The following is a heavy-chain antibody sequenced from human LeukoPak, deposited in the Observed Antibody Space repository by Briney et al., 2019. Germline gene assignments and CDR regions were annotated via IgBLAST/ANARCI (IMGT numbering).Heavy chain of an antibody. CDR2: IYYSGST. CDR3: ARLAGYNWNSLGSVVGMDV. D-gene: IGHD1-1*01. J-gene: IGHJ6*02. CDR1: GGSISSGDRY. Sequence: SETLSLTCNVSGGSISSGDRYWSWIRQPPGKGLEWIGYIYYSGSTYYNPSLKSRLIISVDTSENQFSLKLSSVTAADTAVYYCARLAGYNWNSLGSVVGMDVWGQGTTVTVSS. V-gene: IGHV4-30-4*01.